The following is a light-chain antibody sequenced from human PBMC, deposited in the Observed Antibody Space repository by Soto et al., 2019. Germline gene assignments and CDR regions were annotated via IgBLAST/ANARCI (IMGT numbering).Light chain of an antibody. Sequence: EIVLTQSPATLSLSPGERATLSCRASQSVSSYLAWYQQQPGQAPRLLIYDASSRATGIPARFRGSGSGTEFTHTISSLEPEDCAVSYRQQRSNWPITFGQGARREIK. V-gene: IGKV3-11*01. CDR2: DAS. CDR3: QQRSNWPIT. J-gene: IGKJ5*01. CDR1: QSVSSY.